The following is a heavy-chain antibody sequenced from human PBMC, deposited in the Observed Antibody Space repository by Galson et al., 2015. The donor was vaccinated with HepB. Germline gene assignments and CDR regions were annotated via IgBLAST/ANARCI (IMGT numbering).Heavy chain of an antibody. J-gene: IGHJ4*02. V-gene: IGHV1-18*01. CDR2: ISAYNGNT. CDR3: ARDHYDSSGYYQYYVDY. CDR1: GYTFTSYG. Sequence: SVKVSCKASGYTFTSYGISWVRQAPGQGLEWMGWISAYNGNTNYAQKLQGRVTMTTDTSTSTAYMELRSLRSDDTAVYYCARDHYDSSGYYQYYVDYWGQGTLVTVSS. D-gene: IGHD3-22*01.